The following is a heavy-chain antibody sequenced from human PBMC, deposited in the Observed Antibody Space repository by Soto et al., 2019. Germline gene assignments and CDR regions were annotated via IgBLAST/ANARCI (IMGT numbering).Heavy chain of an antibody. V-gene: IGHV1-18*04. J-gene: IGHJ6*02. CDR3: ARDQIVVVPAAPYGMDV. Sequence: ASVKVSCKASGYTFTSYGISWVRQAPGQGIEWMGWISAYNGNTNYAQKLQGRVTMTTDTSTSTAYVELRSLRSDDTAVYYCARDQIVVVPAAPYGMDVWGQGTTVTVSS. D-gene: IGHD2-2*01. CDR2: ISAYNGNT. CDR1: GYTFTSYG.